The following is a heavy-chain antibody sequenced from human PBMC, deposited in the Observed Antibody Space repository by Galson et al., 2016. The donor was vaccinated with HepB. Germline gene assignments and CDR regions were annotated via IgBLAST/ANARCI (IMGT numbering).Heavy chain of an antibody. J-gene: IGHJ4*02. CDR3: ARGAEEGAVELGADIDY. CDR1: GYTFSNFY. Sequence: SVKVSCKASGYTFSNFYMHWVRQAPGQGLEWMGIINPNGGTTSYAQKFQGRVTMTSDTSTNTVYMELSSLRFDDTAKYYCARGAEEGAVELGADIDYWAQGTLVTVSS. CDR2: INPNGGTT. D-gene: IGHD1-7*01. V-gene: IGHV1-46*01.